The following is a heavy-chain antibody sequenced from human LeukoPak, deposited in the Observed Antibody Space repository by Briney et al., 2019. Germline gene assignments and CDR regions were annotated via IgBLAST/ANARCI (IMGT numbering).Heavy chain of an antibody. D-gene: IGHD2-2*01. V-gene: IGHV4-34*01. J-gene: IGHJ1*01. CDR2: INHSGST. CDR1: GGSFSGYY. Sequence: SETLSLTRAVYGGSFSGYYWSWIRQPPGKGLEWIGEINHSGSTNYNPSLKSRVTISVDTSKNQFSLKLSSVTAADTAVYYCARGPIVVVPAATRPFQHWGQGTLVTVSS. CDR3: ARGPIVVVPAATRPFQH.